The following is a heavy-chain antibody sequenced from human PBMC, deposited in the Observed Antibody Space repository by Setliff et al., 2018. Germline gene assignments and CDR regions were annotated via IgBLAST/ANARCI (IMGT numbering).Heavy chain of an antibody. CDR2: ISAYNGYT. CDR1: GGTFSSYA. CDR3: AREVGSRLDC. V-gene: IGHV1-18*01. D-gene: IGHD6-13*01. Sequence: ASVKVSCKASGGTFSSYAISWVRQAPGQGLEWMGWISAYNGYTNYAQKLQGRVTMTTDTSTSTAYMELRSLRSDDTAVYYCAREVGSRLDCWGQGTLVTVSS. J-gene: IGHJ4*02.